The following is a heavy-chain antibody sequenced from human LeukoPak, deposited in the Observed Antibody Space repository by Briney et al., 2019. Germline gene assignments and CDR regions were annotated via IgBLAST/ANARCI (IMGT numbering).Heavy chain of an antibody. CDR3: AKDNRRHYTSGPNPDSLH. CDR2: ISWNSGSI. CDR1: GFIFNNCA. D-gene: IGHD6-19*01. Sequence: GGSLRLSCAGSGFIFNNCAMHWVRQPPGKGLEWVSGISWNSGSIDYADSVKGRFTISRDNAKNSLYLQMNSLRVEDTAFYYCAKDNRRHYTSGPNPDSLHWGQGALVTVSS. J-gene: IGHJ4*02. V-gene: IGHV3-9*01.